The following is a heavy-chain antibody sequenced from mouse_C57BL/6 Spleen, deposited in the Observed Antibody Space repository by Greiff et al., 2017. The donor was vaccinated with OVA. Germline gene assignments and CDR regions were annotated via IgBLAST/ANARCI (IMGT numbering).Heavy chain of an antibody. CDR1: GYTFTSYD. CDR2: IYPRVGST. J-gene: IGHJ2*01. V-gene: IGHV1-85*01. CDR3: ARKAGTEYYFDY. D-gene: IGHD4-1*01. Sequence: QVQLQQSGPELVKPGASVKLSCKASGYTFTSYDINWVKQRPGQGLEWIGWIYPRVGSTKYNEKFKGKATLTVDTSSSTAYMELHSLTSEDSAVYFCARKAGTEYYFDYWGQGTTLTVSS.